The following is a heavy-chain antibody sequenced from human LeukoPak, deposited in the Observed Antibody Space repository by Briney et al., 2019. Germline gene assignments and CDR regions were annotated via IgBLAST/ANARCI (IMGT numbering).Heavy chain of an antibody. J-gene: IGHJ6*02. CDR3: ARDGPPIFGVVIRHYYYYGMDV. D-gene: IGHD3-3*01. Sequence: PGGSLRLSCAASGFTFSSYWMSWVRQAPGKGLEWVANIKQDGSEKYYVDSVKGRFTISRDNAKNSLYLQMNSLRAEDTAVYYCARDGPPIFGVVIRHYYYYGMDVWGQGTTVTVSS. CDR1: GFTFSSYW. CDR2: IKQDGSEK. V-gene: IGHV3-7*01.